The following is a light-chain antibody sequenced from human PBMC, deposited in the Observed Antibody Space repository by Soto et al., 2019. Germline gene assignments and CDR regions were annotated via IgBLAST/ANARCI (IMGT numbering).Light chain of an antibody. Sequence: EIVLTQSPATLSLSPGERATLSCRASQSVSIYLAWYQQKPGQAPRLLIYDASNTSTGVPARFSGSGSGTDFSLTISRPEPEDFAVYYGQQRSNWPPWTFGQGTKVEIK. CDR1: QSVSIY. V-gene: IGKV3-11*01. CDR2: DAS. CDR3: QQRSNWPPWT. J-gene: IGKJ1*01.